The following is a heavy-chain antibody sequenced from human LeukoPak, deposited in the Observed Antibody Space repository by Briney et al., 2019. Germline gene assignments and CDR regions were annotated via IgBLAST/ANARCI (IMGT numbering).Heavy chain of an antibody. Sequence: ASVKVSCKASGYTFTSYGISWVRQAPGQGLEWMGWISAYNGNTNYAQKLQGRVTMTTDTSTSTAYMELRSLRSEDTAVYYCARADYDSSGSTRKQIDYWGQGTLVTVSS. CDR1: GYTFTSYG. CDR3: ARADYDSSGSTRKQIDY. D-gene: IGHD3-22*01. V-gene: IGHV1-18*01. CDR2: ISAYNGNT. J-gene: IGHJ4*02.